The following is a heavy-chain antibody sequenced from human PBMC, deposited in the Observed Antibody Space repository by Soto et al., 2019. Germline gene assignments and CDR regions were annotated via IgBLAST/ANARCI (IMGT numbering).Heavy chain of an antibody. Sequence: PGESLKISCKGSGYSFTSYWIGWVRQMPGKGLEWMGIIYPGDSDTRYSPSFQGQVTISADKSISTAYLQWSSLKASDTAMYYCARWFHGFWSGYYTNFRSYFDYWGQGTLVTVSS. CDR2: IYPGDSDT. V-gene: IGHV5-51*01. CDR3: ARWFHGFWSGYYTNFRSYFDY. J-gene: IGHJ4*02. D-gene: IGHD3-3*01. CDR1: GYSFTSYW.